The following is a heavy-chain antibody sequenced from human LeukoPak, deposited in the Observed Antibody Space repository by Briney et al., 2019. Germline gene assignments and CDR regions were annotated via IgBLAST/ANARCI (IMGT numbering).Heavy chain of an antibody. Sequence: GGSLRLSCAASGFTFSSYAMHWVRQAPGKGLEWVAVISYDGSNKYYADSVKGRFTISRDNSKNTLYLQMNSLRAEDTAVYYCAKDAWSSGWYQYNWFDPWGQGTLVTVSS. D-gene: IGHD6-19*01. CDR1: GFTFSSYA. CDR2: ISYDGSNK. J-gene: IGHJ5*02. V-gene: IGHV3-30-3*01. CDR3: AKDAWSSGWYQYNWFDP.